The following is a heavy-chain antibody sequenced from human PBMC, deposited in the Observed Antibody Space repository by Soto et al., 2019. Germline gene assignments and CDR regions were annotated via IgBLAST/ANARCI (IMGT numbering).Heavy chain of an antibody. V-gene: IGHV4-59*01. J-gene: IGHJ5*02. D-gene: IGHD6-6*01. Sequence: PSETLSLTGTVSGGSIISYYWSWIRHSTRKRLHWIADISYTEITNSNPSLKTRVTIPAHTPQTHSSLKLSSVTAADTAVYYCARSSQRGKWWFDPWGQGTLVTVSS. CDR1: GGSIISYY. CDR2: ISYTEIT. CDR3: ARSSQRGKWWFDP.